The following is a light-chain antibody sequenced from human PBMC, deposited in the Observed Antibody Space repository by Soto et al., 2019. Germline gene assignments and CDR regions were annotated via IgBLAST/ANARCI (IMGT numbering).Light chain of an antibody. CDR1: QNVRNN. CDR3: QQYNDWPPT. Sequence: TVLTQSPGTLSLSPGERATLSCRASQNVRNNYLAWYQQKPGQAPRLLIYDASSRATGIPARFSGSGSGTEFTLSIGSLQSEDFAVYYCQQYNDWPPTFGQGTKVDIK. CDR2: DAS. V-gene: IGKV3D-15*01. J-gene: IGKJ1*01.